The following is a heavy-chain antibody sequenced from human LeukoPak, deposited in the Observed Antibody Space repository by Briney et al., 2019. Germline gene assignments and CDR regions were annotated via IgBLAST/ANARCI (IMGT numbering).Heavy chain of an antibody. CDR2: IYYSGST. V-gene: IGHV4-39*01. Sequence: PSEILSLTCTVSGGSISSSSYYWGWIRQPPGKGLEWIGTIYYSGSTYYNPSLKSRVTISVDTSKNQFSLKLSSVTAADTAVYYCTCGYYSRGDYWGQGTLVTVSS. CDR1: GGSISSSSYY. CDR3: TCGYYSRGDY. J-gene: IGHJ4*02. D-gene: IGHD3-22*01.